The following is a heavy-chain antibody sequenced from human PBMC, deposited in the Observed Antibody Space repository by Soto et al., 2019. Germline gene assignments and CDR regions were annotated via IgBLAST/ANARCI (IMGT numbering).Heavy chain of an antibody. J-gene: IGHJ4*01. CDR1: GGSISNGGYY. D-gene: IGHD3-10*01. Sequence: SETLSLTCTVSGGSISNGGYYWNWVRQHPGKGLEWIGYIHYSGSTWYNPSLESRVTISVDTSKDQFSLKLRSVTAADTAVYYCARVRGSGSYAAYYFDSGGQGTLVTAPQ. CDR2: IHYSGST. CDR3: ARVRGSGSYAAYYFDS. V-gene: IGHV4-31*03.